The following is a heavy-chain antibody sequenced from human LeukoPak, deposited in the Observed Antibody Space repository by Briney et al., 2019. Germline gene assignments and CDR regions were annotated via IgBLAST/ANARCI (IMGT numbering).Heavy chain of an antibody. D-gene: IGHD1-26*01. CDR3: TRGGDIVGATRSAFDI. CDR2: ISGSGGST. CDR1: GFTFSTYA. J-gene: IGHJ3*02. Sequence: PGGSLRLSCAASGFTFSTYAMSWVRQAPGKGLEWVSGISGSGGSTYYADSVKGRFTISRDNSKNTLYLQMNSLRAEDTAVYYCTRGGDIVGATRSAFDIWGQGTMVTVSS. V-gene: IGHV3-23*01.